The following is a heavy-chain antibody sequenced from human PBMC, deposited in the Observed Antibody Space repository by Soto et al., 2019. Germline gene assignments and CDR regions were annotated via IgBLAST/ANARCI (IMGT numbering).Heavy chain of an antibody. D-gene: IGHD6-19*01. Sequence: ASVKVSCKASGYTFTSYAMHWVRQAPGQRLEWMGWINAGNGNTKYSQKLQGRVTITRDTSASTAYMELSSLRSEDTAVYYCARDYSSGSSFDYWGQGTLVTVSS. V-gene: IGHV1-3*01. CDR2: INAGNGNT. CDR3: ARDYSSGSSFDY. J-gene: IGHJ4*02. CDR1: GYTFTSYA.